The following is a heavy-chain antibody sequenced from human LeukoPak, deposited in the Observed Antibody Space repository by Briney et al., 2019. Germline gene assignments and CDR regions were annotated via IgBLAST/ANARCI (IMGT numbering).Heavy chain of an antibody. Sequence: SETLSLTCTVSGGSISSSSYYWVWIRQPPGKGLEWIGSVYYSGSTYYNPSLKSRVTISVDTSKNQFSLKLSSVTAADTAVYYCATRFGGYYVFDYWGQGTLVTVSS. CDR3: ATRFGGYYVFDY. J-gene: IGHJ4*02. CDR2: VYYSGST. D-gene: IGHD3-3*01. CDR1: GGSISSSSYY. V-gene: IGHV4-39*01.